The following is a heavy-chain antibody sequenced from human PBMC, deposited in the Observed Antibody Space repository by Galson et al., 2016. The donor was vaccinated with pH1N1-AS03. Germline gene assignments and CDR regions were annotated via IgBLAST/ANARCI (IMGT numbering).Heavy chain of an antibody. Sequence: SVKVSCKASGYTFSDYYVHWVRQAPGQELEWMGWINPSSGGTKYAQKFQGRVTMTRDTSISTAFMELSRLTSDDTAVYFCAGGGGSSLDYWGQGTLVPVSS. D-gene: IGHD1-26*01. CDR3: AGGGGSSLDY. J-gene: IGHJ4*02. CDR1: GYTFSDYY. CDR2: INPSSGGT. V-gene: IGHV1-2*02.